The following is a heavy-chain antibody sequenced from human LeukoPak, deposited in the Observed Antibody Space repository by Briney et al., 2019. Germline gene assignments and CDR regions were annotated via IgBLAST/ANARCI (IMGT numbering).Heavy chain of an antibody. CDR2: ITSNGGTT. J-gene: IGHJ4*02. V-gene: IGHV3-64*01. CDR1: GFSLSTYD. D-gene: IGHD3-10*01. CDR3: ASEGGSGSYYFRY. Sequence: GGSLRLSCVASGFSLSTYDMYWVRQAPGKGLEYVSAITSNGGTTYYANSVKGRFTISRDNSKNTLYLQMNSLRAEDTAVYYCASEGGSGSYYFRYWGQGTLVTVSS.